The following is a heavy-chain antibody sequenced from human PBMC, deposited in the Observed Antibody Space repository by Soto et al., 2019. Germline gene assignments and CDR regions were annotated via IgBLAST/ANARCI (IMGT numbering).Heavy chain of an antibody. CDR1: GFTFSNAL. Sequence: PGGSLRLSCAASGFTFSNALMSWVRQAPGKGLEWVGRIKSKTDGGTTDYAAPVKGRFTISRDDSKNTLYLQMNSLKTEDTAVYYCNTPLWFFGILGMDVWGQGITVPLS. J-gene: IGHJ6*02. CDR3: NTPLWFFGILGMDV. V-gene: IGHV3-15*01. CDR2: IKSKTDGGTT. D-gene: IGHD3-10*01.